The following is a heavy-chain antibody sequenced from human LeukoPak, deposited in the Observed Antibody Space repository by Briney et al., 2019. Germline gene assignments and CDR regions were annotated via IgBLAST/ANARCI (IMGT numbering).Heavy chain of an antibody. Sequence: RASVKVSCKASGGTFSSYAISWVRQAPGQGLEWMGGIIPIFGIANYAQKFQGRVTITADKSTSTAYMELSSLRSEDTAVYYCARDLGMGCSGGSCYAPFDYWGQGTLVTVSS. J-gene: IGHJ4*02. CDR1: GGTFSSYA. CDR3: ARDLGMGCSGGSCYAPFDY. V-gene: IGHV1-69*10. CDR2: IIPIFGIA. D-gene: IGHD2-15*01.